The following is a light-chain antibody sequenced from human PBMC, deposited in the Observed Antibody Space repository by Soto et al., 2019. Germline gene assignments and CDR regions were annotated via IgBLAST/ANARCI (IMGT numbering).Light chain of an antibody. CDR2: EVS. Sequence: QSALTQPASVSGSPGQSVTISCTGTSSDVSGYDYVSWYQQHPGKVPELIIYEVSDRPSGVSNRFSGSKSDHTASLTISGLQAEDEGDFFCCSYAGNGAWVFGGGTKLTVL. J-gene: IGLJ3*02. CDR3: CSYAGNGAWV. CDR1: SSDVSGYDY. V-gene: IGLV2-14*01.